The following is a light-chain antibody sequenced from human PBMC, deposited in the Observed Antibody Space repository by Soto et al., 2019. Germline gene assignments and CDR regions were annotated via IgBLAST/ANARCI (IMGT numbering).Light chain of an antibody. J-gene: IGLJ1*01. CDR1: SGHSSYA. Sequence: QSVLTQSPSASASLGASVKLTCTLSSGHSSYAIAWHQQQPEKGPRYLMKLNSDGSHSKGDGIPDRFSVSSSGAERYLTISGLQYDAEADYYCQTWGTGIHVFGTGTKVTVL. CDR2: LNSDGSH. CDR3: QTWGTGIHV. V-gene: IGLV4-69*01.